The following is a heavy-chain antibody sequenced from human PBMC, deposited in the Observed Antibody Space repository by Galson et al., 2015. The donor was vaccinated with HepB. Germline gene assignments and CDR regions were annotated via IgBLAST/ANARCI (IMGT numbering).Heavy chain of an antibody. V-gene: IGHV3-23*01. Sequence: SLRLSCAASGFTFSSYAMSWVRQAPGKGLEWVSAVSGSSGSTYYAGSVKGRFTISRGNAKNILYLQMNSLRAEDTALYYCAKELNWGFDWYFDLWGRGTLVTVSS. D-gene: IGHD7-27*01. CDR3: AKELNWGFDWYFDL. CDR1: GFTFSSYA. CDR2: VSGSSGST. J-gene: IGHJ2*01.